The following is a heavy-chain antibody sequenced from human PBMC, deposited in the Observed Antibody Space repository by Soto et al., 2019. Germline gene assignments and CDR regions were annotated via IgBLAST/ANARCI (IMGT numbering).Heavy chain of an antibody. CDR2: VHHTGTS. J-gene: IGHJ6*02. V-gene: IGHV4-34*02. D-gene: IGHD6-13*01. CDR1: GESFNDYF. CDR3: ARRKDSSRYFYGMDV. Sequence: QVALQQWGAGLLKPSQTLSLTCAVYGESFNDYFWTWIRQSPVGGLEWLAEVHHTGTSYYNPSLKSRLAVSVDTSRNQFSLNLTSLTAADTATYYCARRKDSSRYFYGMDVWGQGTTVVVSS.